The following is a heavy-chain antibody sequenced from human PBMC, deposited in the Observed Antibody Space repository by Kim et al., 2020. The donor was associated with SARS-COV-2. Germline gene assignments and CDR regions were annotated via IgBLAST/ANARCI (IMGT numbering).Heavy chain of an antibody. Sequence: GGSLRLSCAASGFTFSSYGMHWVRQAPGKGLEWVAVIWYDGSNKYYADSVKGRFTISRDNSKNTLYLQMNSLRAEDTAVYYCARDRPDSLITGSQIYYYYYMDVWGKGTTVTVSS. V-gene: IGHV3-33*01. CDR1: GFTFSSYG. CDR2: IWYDGSNK. CDR3: ARDRPDSLITGSQIYYYYYMDV. D-gene: IGHD1-20*01. J-gene: IGHJ6*03.